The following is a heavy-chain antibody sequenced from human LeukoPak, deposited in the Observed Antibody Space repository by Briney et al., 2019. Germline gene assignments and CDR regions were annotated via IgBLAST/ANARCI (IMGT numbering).Heavy chain of an antibody. D-gene: IGHD2-15*01. J-gene: IGHJ4*02. CDR1: GFTFSSYG. Sequence: GRSLRLSCAASGFTFSSYGMHWVRQAPGKGLEWVAIIWSDGSNKYYADSVKGRFTISRDDSKNTVYLQMNSLRADDTAVYYCARVRGPCSGDSCYSDYWGQGTLVTVSS. CDR3: ARVRGPCSGDSCYSDY. V-gene: IGHV3-33*01. CDR2: IWSDGSNK.